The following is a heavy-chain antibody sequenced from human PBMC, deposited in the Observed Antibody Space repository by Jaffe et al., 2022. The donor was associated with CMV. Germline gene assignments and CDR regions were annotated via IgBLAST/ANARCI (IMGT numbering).Heavy chain of an antibody. CDR2: IKGDGSEK. V-gene: IGHV3-7*03. CDR1: GLPFANFW. CDR3: SSGGHMDV. D-gene: IGHD3-16*01. Sequence: EVQVVESGGGLVQPGGSLTLSCAASGLPFANFWMTWGRQAPGKGLEWVANIKGDGSEKHYVDSVNGRFTISRDNAKESLYLQMNSLRAEDTAVYFCSSGGHMDVWGKGTTVTVS. J-gene: IGHJ6*03.